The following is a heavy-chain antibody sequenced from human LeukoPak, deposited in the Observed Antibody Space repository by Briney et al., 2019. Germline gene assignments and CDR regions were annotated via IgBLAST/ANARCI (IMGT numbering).Heavy chain of an antibody. D-gene: IGHD3-22*01. CDR2: IYYSGST. J-gene: IGHJ4*02. CDR1: GGSISSGGYY. Sequence: SETLSLTCTVSGGSISSGGYYWSWIRQHPGKGLEWIGYIYYSGSTYYNPSLKSRVTISVDTSKNQFSLKLSSATAADTAVYYCARFWLGGYYYFDYWGQGTLVTVSS. V-gene: IGHV4-31*03. CDR3: ARFWLGGYYYFDY.